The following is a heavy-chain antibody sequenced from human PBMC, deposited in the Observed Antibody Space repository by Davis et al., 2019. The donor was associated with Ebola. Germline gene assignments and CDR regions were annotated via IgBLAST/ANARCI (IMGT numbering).Heavy chain of an antibody. CDR3: ARELSSYGDYTWAF. J-gene: IGHJ4*02. CDR1: GYTFIDNS. V-gene: IGHV1-2*06. D-gene: IGHD4-17*01. Sequence: ASVKVSCKASGYTFIDNSIHWVRQAPGQGLEWVGRINPNTGGTLYARNFEGRVTMTRDTSINTAYMELRRLRSDDTAIYFCARELSSYGDYTWAFWGQGTLVTVSS. CDR2: INPNTGGT.